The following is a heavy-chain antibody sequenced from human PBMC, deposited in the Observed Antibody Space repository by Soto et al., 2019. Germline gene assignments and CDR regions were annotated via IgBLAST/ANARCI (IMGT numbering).Heavy chain of an antibody. CDR2: IYYSGST. V-gene: IGHV4-31*03. Sequence: PSETLSLTCTVSGGSISSGGYYWSWIRQHPGKGLEWIGYIYYSGSTYYNPSLKSRVTISVDTSKNQFSLKLSSVTAADTAVYYCALTPSSSWYKADYWGQGTLVTVSS. CDR3: ALTPSSSWYKADY. J-gene: IGHJ4*02. CDR1: GGSISSGGYY. D-gene: IGHD6-13*01.